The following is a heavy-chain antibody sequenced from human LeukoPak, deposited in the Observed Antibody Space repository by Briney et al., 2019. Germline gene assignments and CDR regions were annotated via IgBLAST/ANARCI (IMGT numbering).Heavy chain of an antibody. CDR3: ARVKEVLLWFLDGMDV. D-gene: IGHD3-10*01. V-gene: IGHV3-74*01. CDR1: GFTFSSYS. Sequence: GGSLRLSCAASGFTFSSYSMNWVRQAPGKGLVWVSRINSDGSSTSYADSVKGRFTISRDNAKNTLYLQMNSLRAEDTAVYYCARVKEVLLWFLDGMDVWGQGTTVTVSS. J-gene: IGHJ6*02. CDR2: INSDGSST.